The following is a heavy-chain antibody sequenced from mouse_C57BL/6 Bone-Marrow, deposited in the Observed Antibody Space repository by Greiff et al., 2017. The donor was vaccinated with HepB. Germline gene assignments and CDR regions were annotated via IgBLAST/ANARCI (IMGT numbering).Heavy chain of an antibody. D-gene: IGHD6-1*01. CDR2: SDPSDSYT. CDR1: GYTFTSYW. Sequence: VQLQQPGAELVRPGTSVKLSCKASGYTFTSYWMHWVKQRPGQGLEWIGVSDPSDSYTNYNQKFKGKATLTVDTSSSTAYMQLSSLTSEDSAVYYCASLFPDVWGTGTTVTVSS. V-gene: IGHV1-59*01. CDR3: ASLFPDV. J-gene: IGHJ1*03.